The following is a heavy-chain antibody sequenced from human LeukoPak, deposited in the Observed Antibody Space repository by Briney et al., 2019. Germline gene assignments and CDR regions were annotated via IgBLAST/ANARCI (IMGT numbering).Heavy chain of an antibody. CDR3: AKVRPRLWFGELFFDY. CDR1: GFTFSSYG. D-gene: IGHD3-10*01. Sequence: GGSLRLSCAASGFTFSSYGMHWVRQAPGKGLEWVAFIRYDGSNKYYADSVEGRFTISRDNSKNTLYLQMNSLRAEDTAVYYCAKVRPRLWFGELFFDYWGQGTLVTVSS. CDR2: IRYDGSNK. V-gene: IGHV3-30*02. J-gene: IGHJ4*02.